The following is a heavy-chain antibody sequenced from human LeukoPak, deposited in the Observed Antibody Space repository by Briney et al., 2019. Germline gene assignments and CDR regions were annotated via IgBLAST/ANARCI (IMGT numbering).Heavy chain of an antibody. J-gene: IGHJ4*02. CDR2: ISSTTSYI. D-gene: IGHD5-18*01. Sequence: GGSLRLSCTTSGFTFSSYDMHWVRQAPGKGLEWVSSISSTTSYIYYADSVKGRFTISRDNAKNSLYLQMNSLRAEDTAVYYCAKTSMVMNFDYWGQGTLVTVSS. CDR1: GFTFSSYD. V-gene: IGHV3-21*01. CDR3: AKTSMVMNFDY.